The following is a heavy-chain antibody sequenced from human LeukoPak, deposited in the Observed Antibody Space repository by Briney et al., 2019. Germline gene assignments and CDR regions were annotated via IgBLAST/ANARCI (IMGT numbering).Heavy chain of an antibody. V-gene: IGHV3-21*01. CDR1: GFTFSSYS. CDR3: ARLYCSSTSCYIGASYDY. CDR2: ISSSSSYI. D-gene: IGHD2-2*02. Sequence: GGSLRLSCAASGFTFSSYSMNWVRQAPGKGLEWVSSISSSSSYIYHADSVKGRFTISRDNAKNSLYLQMNSLRAEDTAVYYCARLYCSSTSCYIGASYDYWGQGTLVTVSS. J-gene: IGHJ4*02.